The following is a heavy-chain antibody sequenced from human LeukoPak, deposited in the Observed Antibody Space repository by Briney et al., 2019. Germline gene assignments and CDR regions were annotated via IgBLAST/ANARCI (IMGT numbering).Heavy chain of an antibody. CDR3: TTYRYNYDSSGYDY. J-gene: IGHJ4*02. CDR2: IRSKTDGGTT. D-gene: IGHD3-22*01. V-gene: IGHV3-15*01. CDR1: GFTFSNAW. Sequence: GGSLRLSCAASGFTFSNAWMSWVRQAPGKGLEWLGRIRSKTDGGTTDYAAPVKGRFTISRDDSTNTLYLQMNSLKSEDTAVYYCTTYRYNYDSSGYDYWGQGTLVTVSS.